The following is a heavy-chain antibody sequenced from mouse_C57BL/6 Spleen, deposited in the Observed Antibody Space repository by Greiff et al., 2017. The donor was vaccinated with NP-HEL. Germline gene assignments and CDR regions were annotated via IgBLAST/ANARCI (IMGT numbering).Heavy chain of an antibody. V-gene: IGHV1-81*01. J-gene: IGHJ2*01. CDR2: IYPRSGNT. D-gene: IGHD2-4*01. CDR1: GYTFTSYG. CDR3: ARSLYDYDTND. Sequence: VQLVESGAELARPGASVKLSCKASGYTFTSYGISWVKQRTGQGLEWIGEIYPRSGNTYYNEKFKGKATLTADKSSSTAYMELRSLTSEDSAVYFCARSLYDYDTNDWGQGTTLTVSS.